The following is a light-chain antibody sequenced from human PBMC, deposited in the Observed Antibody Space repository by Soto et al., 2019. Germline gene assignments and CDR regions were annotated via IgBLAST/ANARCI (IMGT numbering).Light chain of an antibody. CDR1: RNINRK. Sequence: EIVMTQSPATLSVSPGERATLSCRASRNINRKLAWYQQKPGQAPRLLISGASNRATGIPARFSGSGSGTDFTLTISSLEPEDFAVYYCQQRSNWLITFGQGTRLEIK. CDR2: GAS. CDR3: QQRSNWLIT. V-gene: IGKV3-11*01. J-gene: IGKJ5*01.